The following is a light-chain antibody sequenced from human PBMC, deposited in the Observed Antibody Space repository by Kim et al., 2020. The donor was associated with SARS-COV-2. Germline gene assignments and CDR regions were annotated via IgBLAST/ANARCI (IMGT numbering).Light chain of an antibody. Sequence: SSELTQDPAVSVALGQTVRITCQGDSLRSYFATWYQQKPGQAPVLVIYGKSNRPSGIPDRFSGSSSGNTASLTITGAQAEDEADYYCNSRDINTKQPVFG. V-gene: IGLV3-19*01. CDR1: SLRSYF. J-gene: IGLJ2*01. CDR2: GKS. CDR3: NSRDINTKQPV.